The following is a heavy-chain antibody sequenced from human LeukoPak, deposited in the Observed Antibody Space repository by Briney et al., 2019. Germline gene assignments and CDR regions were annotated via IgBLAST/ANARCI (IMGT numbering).Heavy chain of an antibody. D-gene: IGHD6-13*01. J-gene: IGHJ3*01. Sequence: SETLSLTCTVSGGSISSYYWSWIRQPPGKGLEWSGYIYYSGSTNYNPSLKSRGTILEDTSKNQFSLKLSSVTAADTAVYYCARISSSNWYNERGAFDVWGQGTMVTVSS. V-gene: IGHV4-59*01. CDR2: IYYSGST. CDR1: GGSISSYY. CDR3: ARISSSNWYNERGAFDV.